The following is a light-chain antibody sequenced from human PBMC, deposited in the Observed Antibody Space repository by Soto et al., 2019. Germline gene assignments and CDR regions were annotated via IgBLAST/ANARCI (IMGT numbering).Light chain of an antibody. CDR2: GAS. CDR1: QSVRSN. V-gene: IGKV3-15*01. CDR3: QQYNKWPPLT. Sequence: EIVMTHSPATLSVSPGERATLSFRSSQSVRSNLAWYQQKPGQSPRLLIYGASTRATGIPARFSGSGSGTQFTLTISSLQSEDFAVYYCQQYNKWPPLTFGGGTKVDI. J-gene: IGKJ4*01.